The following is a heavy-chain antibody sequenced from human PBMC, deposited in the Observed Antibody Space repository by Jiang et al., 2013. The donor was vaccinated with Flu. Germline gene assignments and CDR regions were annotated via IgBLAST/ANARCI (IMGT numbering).Heavy chain of an antibody. CDR3: ASVSSSEYFQH. J-gene: IGHJ1*01. Sequence: GLVKPSETLSLTCTVSGGSISSYYWSWIRQPPGKGLEWIGYIYYSGSTNYNPSLKSRVTISVDTSKNQFSLKLSSVTAADTAVYYCASVSSSEYFQHWGQGTLVTVSS. D-gene: IGHD6-13*01. V-gene: IGHV4-59*01. CDR2: IYYSGST. CDR1: GGSISSYY.